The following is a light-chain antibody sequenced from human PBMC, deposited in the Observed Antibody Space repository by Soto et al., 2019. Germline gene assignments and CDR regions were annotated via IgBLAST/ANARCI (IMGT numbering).Light chain of an antibody. J-gene: IGKJ3*01. CDR1: ESLYTY. CDR2: DTS. Sequence: EIVLTQSPATLSLSPGERATLSCRASESLYTYLAWFQQKPGQAPRLLIFDTSRRATGVPARFSGSGAGTDYTLTISSLEPEDFAVYYCQEHGNWPRRTFGPGTKVD. CDR3: QEHGNWPRRT. V-gene: IGKV3-11*01.